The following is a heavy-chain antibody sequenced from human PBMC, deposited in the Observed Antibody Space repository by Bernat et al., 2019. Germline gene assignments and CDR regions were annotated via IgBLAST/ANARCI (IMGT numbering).Heavy chain of an antibody. CDR1: GYTFTSYG. J-gene: IGHJ6*02. V-gene: IGHV1-18*01. Sequence: QVQLVQSGAEAKKPGASVKVSCKASGYTFTSYGISWVRQAPGQGLEWMGWISAYNGNTNYAQKLKGRVTMTTDTSTSTAYMELRSLRSDDTAVYYCARVIGGVLEWLRSYGMDVWGQGTTVTVSS. CDR2: ISAYNGNT. D-gene: IGHD3-3*01. CDR3: ARVIGGVLEWLRSYGMDV.